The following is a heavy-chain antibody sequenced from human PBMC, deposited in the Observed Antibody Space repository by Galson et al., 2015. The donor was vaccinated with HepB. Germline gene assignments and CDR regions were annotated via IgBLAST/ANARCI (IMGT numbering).Heavy chain of an antibody. CDR2: IIPILGIA. V-gene: IGHV1-69*02. Sequence: SVKVSCKASGGTFSSYTISWVRQAPGQGLEWMGRIIPILGIANYAQKFQGRVTISADKSTSTAYMELSSLRSEDTAVYYCASAIMITFGGGGYYYGMDVWGQGTTVTVSS. D-gene: IGHD3-16*01. J-gene: IGHJ6*02. CDR3: ASAIMITFGGGGYYYGMDV. CDR1: GGTFSSYT.